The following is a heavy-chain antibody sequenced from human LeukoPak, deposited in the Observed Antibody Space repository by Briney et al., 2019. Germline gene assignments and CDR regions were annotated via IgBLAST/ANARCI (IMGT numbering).Heavy chain of an antibody. D-gene: IGHD3-22*01. J-gene: IGHJ4*02. V-gene: IGHV3-7*01. CDR2: IKQDGSEQ. CDR3: ARDKYYDRYFDS. CDR1: GFTFSRYW. Sequence: GGSLRLSCAASGFTFSRYWMIWVRQAPGKGLEWVANIKQDGSEQYYVDSVKGRFTISRDNAKNSVSLQMNSLRAEDTAVYYCARDKYYDRYFDSWGQGILVTVSS.